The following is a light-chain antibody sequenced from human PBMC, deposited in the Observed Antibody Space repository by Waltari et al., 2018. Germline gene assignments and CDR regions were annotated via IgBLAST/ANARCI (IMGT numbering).Light chain of an antibody. CDR1: KLGDKY. CDR2: QDR. J-gene: IGLJ2*01. V-gene: IGLV3-1*01. CDR3: QAWDNSTAV. Sequence: SYELTQPPSVSVSPRQTASLTCSGHKLGDKYACWYHQKPGQSHGLFIYQDRKRPSGIPERFSGSNSGNTATLTISGTQAMDEADYYCQAWDNSTAVFGGGTKLTVL.